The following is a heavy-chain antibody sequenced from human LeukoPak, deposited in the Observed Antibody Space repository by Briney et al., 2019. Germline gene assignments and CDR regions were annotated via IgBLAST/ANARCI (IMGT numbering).Heavy chain of an antibody. Sequence: SVKVSCKASGGTFSSYAISWVRQAPGQGLEWMGGIIPIFGTANYAQKFQGRVTITSDESTSTAYMELSSLRSEDTAVYYCAREMSAVAAFDYWGQRTLVTVSS. CDR3: AREMSAVAAFDY. CDR1: GGTFSSYA. V-gene: IGHV1-69*01. J-gene: IGHJ4*02. D-gene: IGHD6-19*01. CDR2: IIPIFGTA.